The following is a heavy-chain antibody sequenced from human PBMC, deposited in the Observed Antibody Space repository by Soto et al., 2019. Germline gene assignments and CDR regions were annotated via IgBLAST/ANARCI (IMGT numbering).Heavy chain of an antibody. J-gene: IGHJ6*02. D-gene: IGHD3-3*01. CDR1: GGSLNVGDYY. V-gene: IGHV4-30-4*08. CDR2: IYYSGDT. Sequence: SETLSLTCAVSGGSLNVGDYYWNWVRQPPGKGLEWLGYIYYSGDTYYNPSLKSRVTISIDMSKKQFSLNLGSVIAADTAVYYCARAPLSKHRCGYFDALDVWGQGTTVTVSS. CDR3: ARAPLSKHRCGYFDALDV.